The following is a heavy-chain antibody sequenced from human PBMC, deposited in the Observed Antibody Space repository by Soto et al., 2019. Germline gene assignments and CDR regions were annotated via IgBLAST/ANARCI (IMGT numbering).Heavy chain of an antibody. J-gene: IGHJ5*02. D-gene: IGHD4-17*01. CDR1: GFTFSSYG. Sequence: GGSLRLSCAASGFTFSSYGMHWVRQAPGKGLEWVAVISYDGSNKYYADSVKGRFTISRDNSKNTLYLQMNSLRAEDTAVYYCAKFAVTVTKYNWFDPWGQGTLVTVSS. V-gene: IGHV3-30*18. CDR3: AKFAVTVTKYNWFDP. CDR2: ISYDGSNK.